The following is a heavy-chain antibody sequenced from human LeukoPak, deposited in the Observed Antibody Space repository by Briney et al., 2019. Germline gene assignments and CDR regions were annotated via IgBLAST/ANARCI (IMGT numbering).Heavy chain of an antibody. CDR1: GGTFSSYA. V-gene: IGHV1-69*13. CDR2: IIPIFGTA. D-gene: IGHD1-26*01. Sequence: SVKVSCKASGGTFSSYAISWVRQAPGQGLEWMGGIIPIFGTANYAQKFQGRVTITADESTSTAYMELSSLRSEDTAVYYCARDLRELLGAFDIWGQGTMVTVSS. J-gene: IGHJ3*02. CDR3: ARDLRELLGAFDI.